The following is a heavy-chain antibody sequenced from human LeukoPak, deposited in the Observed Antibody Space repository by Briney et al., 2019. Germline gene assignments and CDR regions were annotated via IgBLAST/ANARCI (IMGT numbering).Heavy chain of an antibody. D-gene: IGHD3-22*01. Sequence: GGSLRLSCAVSGFTVSNNYMSWVRQAPGKGLEWVSVIYSTGGIHYADSVKGRFTISRDSSKNTLFLQMSNLRAEGTAVYYCARFYFDSSDQNSRAYWGQGTQVTVSA. V-gene: IGHV3-66*01. CDR2: IYSTGGI. J-gene: IGHJ4*02. CDR3: ARFYFDSSDQNSRAY. CDR1: GFTVSNNY.